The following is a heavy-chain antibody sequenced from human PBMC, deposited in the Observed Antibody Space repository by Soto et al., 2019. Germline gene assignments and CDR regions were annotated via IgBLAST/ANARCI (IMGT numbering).Heavy chain of an antibody. J-gene: IGHJ4*01. V-gene: IGHV3-21*06. Sequence: GGSLRLSCAASGFTLRTYTMNWVRQAQGQGLEWVSSISISSSDRYYADSVRGRFIISRDNAKNALYLQMNSLRADDTAVYFCVRGMNPLFGGQGTLVTVSS. CDR2: ISISSSDR. CDR3: VRGMNPLF. CDR1: GFTLRTYT.